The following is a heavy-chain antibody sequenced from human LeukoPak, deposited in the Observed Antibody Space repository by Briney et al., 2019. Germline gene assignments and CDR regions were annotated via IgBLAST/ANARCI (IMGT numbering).Heavy chain of an antibody. V-gene: IGHV1-2*02. J-gene: IGHJ3*02. D-gene: IGHD3-10*01. Sequence: EASVKVSCKASGYTFTSYYMHWVRQAPGQGLEWMGWINPNGGGTNYAQKFQGRVTMTRDTSISTAYMELSRLRSDDTAVYYCARDDGEGEGAFDIWGQGTMVTVSS. CDR3: ARDDGEGEGAFDI. CDR2: INPNGGGT. CDR1: GYTFTSYY.